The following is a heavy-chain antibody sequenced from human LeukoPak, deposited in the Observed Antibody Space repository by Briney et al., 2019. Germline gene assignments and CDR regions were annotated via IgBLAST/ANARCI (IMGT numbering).Heavy chain of an antibody. J-gene: IGHJ4*02. V-gene: IGHV4-39*07. Sequence: SATLSLTCSVSGGSISNDSFYWGWIRQPPGKGLEWLASVSRSGSTYYNPSLESRATTSIDTSKNQFSLQLASVTAADTAVYYCARDYVVDTTLVAFFDYWGPGVLVTVSS. D-gene: IGHD2-8*02. CDR2: VSRSGST. CDR1: GGSISNDSFY. CDR3: ARDYVVDTTLVAFFDY.